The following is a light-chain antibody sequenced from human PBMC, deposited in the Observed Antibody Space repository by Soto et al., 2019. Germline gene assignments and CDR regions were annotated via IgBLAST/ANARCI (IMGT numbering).Light chain of an antibody. CDR3: QQYSTLPHT. CDR2: GVS. CDR1: QTVANRF. Sequence: NVLTQSPGTLSVSPGERATLSCRASQTVANRFFAWYQQRPGQAPRLLIYGVSSRATGIPDRFSASGSGTDFTLTISRLEPEDLVMYYCQQYSTLPHTFGRGTKLEVK. V-gene: IGKV3-20*01. J-gene: IGKJ2*01.